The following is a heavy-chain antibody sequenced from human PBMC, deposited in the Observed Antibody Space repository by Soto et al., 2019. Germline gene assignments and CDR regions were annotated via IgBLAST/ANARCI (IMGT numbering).Heavy chain of an antibody. J-gene: IGHJ4*02. CDR2: IKQDGSEK. CDR1: GLTFSSYS. V-gene: IGHV3-7*01. Sequence: PGGSLRLSCAASGLTFSSYSMSWVRQAPGKGLEWVANIKQDGSEKYYVDSVKGRFTISRDNSKNTLYLQMNSLRAEDTAVYYCAKDHSRGYSSTAGIDYWGQGTLVTVSS. D-gene: IGHD5-18*01. CDR3: AKDHSRGYSSTAGIDY.